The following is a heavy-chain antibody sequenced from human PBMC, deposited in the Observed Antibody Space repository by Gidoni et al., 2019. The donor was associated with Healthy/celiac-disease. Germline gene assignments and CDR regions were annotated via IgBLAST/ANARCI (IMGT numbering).Heavy chain of an antibody. D-gene: IGHD4-17*01. V-gene: IGHV1-8*01. Sequence: QVQLVQSGAEVKKPGASVKVSCTASGYTFTSYDINWVRQATGQGLEWMGWMNPNRGNTGDAQKFQGRVTMTRNTSISTAYMELSSLRSEDTAVYYCARAQHMHREHMTKGLGYWGQGTLVTVSS. CDR3: ARAQHMHREHMTKGLGY. J-gene: IGHJ4*02. CDR2: MNPNRGNT. CDR1: GYTFTSYD.